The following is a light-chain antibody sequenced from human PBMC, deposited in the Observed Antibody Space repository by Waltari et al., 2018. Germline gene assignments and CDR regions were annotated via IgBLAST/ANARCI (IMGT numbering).Light chain of an antibody. V-gene: IGLV2-23*02. J-gene: IGLJ2*01. Sequence: QSPLTQPASVSASPGQSITISCTGTSSDIGNDNLVTWYQQHSGKVPKLIIYDVTQRPSWVSDRFSGSKSGNTASLTISGLQEDDEADYYCCSYAVSSTLVFGGGTKVTVL. CDR1: SSDIGNDNL. CDR3: CSYAVSSTLV. CDR2: DVT.